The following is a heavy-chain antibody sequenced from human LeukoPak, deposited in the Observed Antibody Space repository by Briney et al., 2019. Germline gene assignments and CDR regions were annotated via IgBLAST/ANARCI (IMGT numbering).Heavy chain of an antibody. CDR2: IIPILGIA. CDR3: ARSLVGATHYYLDY. D-gene: IGHD1-26*01. Sequence: VASVKVSCKASGGTFSSYAISWVRQAPGQGLEWMGRIIPILGIANYAQKFQGRVTITADKSTSTAYMELSSLRSEDTAVYYCARSLVGATHYYLDYWGQGTLVTVSS. CDR1: GGTFSSYA. V-gene: IGHV1-69*04. J-gene: IGHJ4*02.